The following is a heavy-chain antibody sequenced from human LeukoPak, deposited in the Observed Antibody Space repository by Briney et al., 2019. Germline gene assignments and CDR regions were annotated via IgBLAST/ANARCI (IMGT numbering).Heavy chain of an antibody. V-gene: IGHV4-34*01. Sequence: SETLSLTCAVYGGSFSGYYWSWIRQPPGKGLEWIGEINHSGSTNYNPSLKSRVTISVDTSKNQFSLKLSSVTAADTAVYYCAREAYYYAPDYWGQGTLVTVSS. D-gene: IGHD3-10*01. CDR3: AREAYYYAPDY. CDR1: GGSFSGYY. J-gene: IGHJ4*02. CDR2: INHSGST.